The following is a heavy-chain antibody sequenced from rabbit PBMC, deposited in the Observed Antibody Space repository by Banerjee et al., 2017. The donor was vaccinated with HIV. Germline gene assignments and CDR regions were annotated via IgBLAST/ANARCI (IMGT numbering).Heavy chain of an antibody. V-gene: IGHV1S43*01. CDR3: ARDLAGVIGWNFNL. CDR1: GFSFSNYYY. D-gene: IGHD4-1*01. J-gene: IGHJ4*01. Sequence: QEQLEESGGGLVKPEGSLTLTCTASGFSFSNYYYMCWVRQAPGKGLEWIGCIYTSSGNTVYASWVNGRFTISRSTSLNTVTLQMTSLTAADTATYFCARDLAGVIGWNFNLWGPGTLVTVS. CDR2: IYTSSGNT.